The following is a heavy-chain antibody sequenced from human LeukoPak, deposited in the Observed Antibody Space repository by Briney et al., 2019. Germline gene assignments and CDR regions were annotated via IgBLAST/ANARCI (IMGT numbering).Heavy chain of an antibody. CDR1: GGSISRVYDQ. CDR3: ATRETGDFQH. D-gene: IGHD5-24*01. CDR2: IYYSGSS. V-gene: IGHV4-39*01. Sequence: SETLSLTCAVAGGSISRVYDQWVWVRQPPGKGLEWIGSIYYSGSSYNSPSLKTRVTISFDTSKNQFSLKLTSVTAADAAMYYCATRETGDFQHWGQGTLVTVSS. J-gene: IGHJ1*01.